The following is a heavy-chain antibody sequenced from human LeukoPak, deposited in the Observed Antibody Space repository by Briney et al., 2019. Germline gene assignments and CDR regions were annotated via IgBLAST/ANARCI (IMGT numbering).Heavy chain of an antibody. CDR2: IYYTGST. CDR3: ARGPHYYSYYGLDV. V-gene: IGHV4-59*01. CDR1: AGSISIYY. Sequence: SETLSLTCTVSAGSISIYYWSWIRRPPGKGLEWIGSIYYTGSTNYNPSQESRVTMSVDTSKNQFSLKLSSLTAADTAVYFCARGPHYYSYYGLDVWGQGTTVTVSS. J-gene: IGHJ6*02.